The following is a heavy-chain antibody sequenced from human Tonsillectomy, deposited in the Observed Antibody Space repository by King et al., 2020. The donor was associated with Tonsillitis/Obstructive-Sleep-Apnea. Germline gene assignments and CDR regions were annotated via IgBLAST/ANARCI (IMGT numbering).Heavy chain of an antibody. Sequence: VQLVESGGGLVKTGGSLRLSCAASGLTFSNAWRTWVRQAPEKGLEWVGRIKSKTDGGTTDYAAPAKSRFTISRDDSKNTLYVQMNSLKTEDTAVYYCTTVYDILTGYYKSNAFDIWGQGTMGTVSS. J-gene: IGHJ3*02. CDR1: GLTFSNAW. V-gene: IGHV3-15*01. CDR3: TTVYDILTGYYKSNAFDI. D-gene: IGHD3-9*01. CDR2: IKSKTDGGTT.